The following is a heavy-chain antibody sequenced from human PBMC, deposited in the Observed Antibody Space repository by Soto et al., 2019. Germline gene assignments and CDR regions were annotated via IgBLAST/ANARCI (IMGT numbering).Heavy chain of an antibody. CDR3: AREAYRRSGTLDY. J-gene: IGHJ4*02. V-gene: IGHV1-69*06. D-gene: IGHD3-10*01. CDR1: GGTFCSYS. CDR2: IIPIFGTA. Sequence: SIKLSCKSSGGTFCSYSISWVRQAPEQGLEWMGGIIPIFGTANYAQKFQGRVTITADKSTSTAYMELSSLRSEDTAVDYCAREAYRRSGTLDYWGRGTLVTVSS.